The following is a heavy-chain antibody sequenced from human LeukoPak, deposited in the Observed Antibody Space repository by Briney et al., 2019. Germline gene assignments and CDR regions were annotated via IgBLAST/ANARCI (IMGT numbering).Heavy chain of an antibody. V-gene: IGHV3-23*01. J-gene: IGHJ3*02. Sequence: GGSLRLSCVASGFTFSDYAMNWVRQAPGKGLEWVSTFKTNSGQVYYAESVRGRFTISRDNSKNTLYLQMNSLRAEDTAVYYCARGRGSDWRNAFDIWGQGTKVTVSS. D-gene: IGHD6-19*01. CDR1: GFTFSDYA. CDR2: FKTNSGQV. CDR3: ARGRGSDWRNAFDI.